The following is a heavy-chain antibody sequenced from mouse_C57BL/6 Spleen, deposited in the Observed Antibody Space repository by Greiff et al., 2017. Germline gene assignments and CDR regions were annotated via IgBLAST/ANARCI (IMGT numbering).Heavy chain of an antibody. Sequence: QVQLQQPGAELVKPGASVKLSCKASGYTFTSYWMHWVKQRPGRGLEWIGRIDPNSGGTKYNEKFKSKATLTVDKPSITAYMQLSSLTSEDSAVYYSARERDDGYYGVDYWGQGTTLTVSS. CDR2: IDPNSGGT. D-gene: IGHD2-3*01. CDR3: ARERDDGYYGVDY. V-gene: IGHV1-72*01. CDR1: GYTFTSYW. J-gene: IGHJ2*01.